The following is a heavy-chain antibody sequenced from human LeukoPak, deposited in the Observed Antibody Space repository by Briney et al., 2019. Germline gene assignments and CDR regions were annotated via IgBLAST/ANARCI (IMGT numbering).Heavy chain of an antibody. V-gene: IGHV1-2*02. D-gene: IGHD2-2*01. CDR3: ARSIGGIVVVPAALLHYGMDV. CDR2: INPNSGGT. CDR1: GYTFTGYY. J-gene: IGHJ6*02. Sequence: ASVKVSCKASGYTFTGYYMHWVRQAPGQGLEWTGWINPNSGGTNYAQKFQGRVTMTRDTSISTAYMELSRLRSDDTAVYYCARSIGGIVVVPAALLHYGMDVWGQGTTVTVSS.